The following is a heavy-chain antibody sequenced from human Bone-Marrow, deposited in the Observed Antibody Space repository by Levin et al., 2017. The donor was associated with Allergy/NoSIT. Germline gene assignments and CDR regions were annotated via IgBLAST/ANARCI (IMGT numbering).Heavy chain of an antibody. Sequence: SETLSLTCTVSGGSISSGDYYWSWIRQPPGKGLEWIGYIYYSGSTYYNPSLKSRVTISVDTSKNQFSLKLSSVTAADTAVYYCARIPCHGYYFDYWGQGTLVTVSS. V-gene: IGHV4-30-4*01. CDR1: GGSISSGDYY. CDR3: ARIPCHGYYFDY. J-gene: IGHJ4*02. CDR2: IYYSGST.